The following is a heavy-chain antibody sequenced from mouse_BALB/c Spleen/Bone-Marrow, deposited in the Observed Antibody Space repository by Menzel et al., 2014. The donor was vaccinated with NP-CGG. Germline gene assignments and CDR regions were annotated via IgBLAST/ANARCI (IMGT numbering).Heavy chain of an antibody. D-gene: IGHD2-2*01. J-gene: IGHJ2*01. Sequence: EVKVVESGGGLVQPGGSLRLSCAISGFTFTDYYMSWVRQPPGKALEWLGFIRNKANGYTTEYSASVKGRFTISRDNSQSILYLQMNTLRAEDSATYYCARYGYDYFDYWGQGTTLTVSS. CDR3: ARYGYDYFDY. V-gene: IGHV7-3*02. CDR1: GFTFTDYY. CDR2: IRNKANGYTT.